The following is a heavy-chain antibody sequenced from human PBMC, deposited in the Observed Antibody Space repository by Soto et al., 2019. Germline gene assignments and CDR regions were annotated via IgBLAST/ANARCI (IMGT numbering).Heavy chain of an antibody. CDR2: IYYSGST. CDR1: GGSISSGGYY. J-gene: IGHJ4*02. Sequence: SETLSLTCTVSGGSISSGGYYWSWIRQHPGKGLEWIGYIYYSGSTYYNPSLKSRVTISVDTSKNQFSLKLSSVTAADTAVYYCASTEYDYIWGSYRYTLDYWGQGTLVTVSS. V-gene: IGHV4-31*03. CDR3: ASTEYDYIWGSYRYTLDY. D-gene: IGHD3-16*02.